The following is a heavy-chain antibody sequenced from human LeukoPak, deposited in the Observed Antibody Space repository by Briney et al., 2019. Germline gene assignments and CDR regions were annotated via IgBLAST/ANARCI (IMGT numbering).Heavy chain of an antibody. D-gene: IGHD2-15*01. J-gene: IGHJ4*02. V-gene: IGHV1-69*04. CDR2: IIPILNVP. Sequence: SVKVSCTASGGIFNVYSISWVRQAPGQALEWMGRIIPILNVPNYAQKFESRVKITADKSTNTAYMELSSLKSEDTAVYFCARDRPRARYFDYWGQGTLVTVSS. CDR1: GGIFNVYS. CDR3: ARDRPRARYFDY.